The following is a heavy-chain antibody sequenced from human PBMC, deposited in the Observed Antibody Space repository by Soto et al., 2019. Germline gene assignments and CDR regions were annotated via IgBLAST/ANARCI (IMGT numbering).Heavy chain of an antibody. CDR3: ASDIDESSRYFQH. CDR2: ISTYNGNT. J-gene: IGHJ1*01. CDR1: GYTFSSYG. V-gene: IGHV1-18*01. Sequence: QVQLVQSGAEVKRPGASVKVSCKTSGYTFSSYGISWVRQAPRQGLEWMGWISTYNGNTNYAQKFQGRVTMTTDTSTSTDYMEVRSLRSDDTDVYYCASDIDESSRYFQHWGQGTLVTVSS. D-gene: IGHD3-16*02.